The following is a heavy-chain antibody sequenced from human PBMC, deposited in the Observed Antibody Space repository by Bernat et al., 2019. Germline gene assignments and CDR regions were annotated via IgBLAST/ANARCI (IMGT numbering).Heavy chain of an antibody. J-gene: IGHJ6*02. V-gene: IGHV6-1*01. CDR2: TYYRSKWYN. CDR1: GDSVSSNSAA. Sequence: QLQLQQSGPGLVKPSQTLSLTCAISGDSVSSNSAAWNWIRQSPSRGLEWLGRTYYRSKWYNDYAVSVKSRITINPDTSKNQFSLQLNSVTPEDTAVYYCARENGWQQLVLDYYYYGMDVWGQGTTVTVSS. D-gene: IGHD6-13*01. CDR3: ARENGWQQLVLDYYYYGMDV.